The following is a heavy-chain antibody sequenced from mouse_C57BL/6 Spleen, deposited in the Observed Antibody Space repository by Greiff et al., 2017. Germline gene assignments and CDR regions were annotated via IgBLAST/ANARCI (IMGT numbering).Heavy chain of an antibody. CDR2: ISDGGSYT. V-gene: IGHV5-4*01. J-gene: IGHJ3*01. CDR3: ARDRDGYYP. D-gene: IGHD2-3*01. Sequence: EVKLMESGGGLVKPGGSLKLSCAASGFTFSSYAMSWVRQTPEKRLEWVATISDGGSYTYYPDNVKGRVTISRDNAKNNLYLQMSHLKSEDTAMYYCARDRDGYYPWGQGTLVTVSA. CDR1: GFTFSSYA.